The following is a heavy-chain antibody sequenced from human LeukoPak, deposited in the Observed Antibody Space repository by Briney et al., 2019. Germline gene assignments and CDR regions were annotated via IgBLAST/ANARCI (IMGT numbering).Heavy chain of an antibody. CDR2: ISFVGSNT. Sequence: GGSLRLSCAASGFTFSSYGMHWVRQAPGKGLGWVAVISFVGSNTYYADSVKGRFTISRDNSKNTLYLQMNSLRAEDTAGYCCAKDIRRWELVAAIGGYWGQGTLLTVPS. CDR3: AKDIRRWELVAAIGGY. V-gene: IGHV3-30*18. D-gene: IGHD2-21*02. CDR1: GFTFSSYG. J-gene: IGHJ4*02.